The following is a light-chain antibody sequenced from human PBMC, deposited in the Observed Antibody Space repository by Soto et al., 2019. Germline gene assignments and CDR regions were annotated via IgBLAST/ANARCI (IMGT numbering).Light chain of an antibody. CDR1: SSDVGGYNY. CDR3: SSYAGSKNSVV. CDR2: EVS. Sequence: QSVLTQPPSASGSPGQSVTISCTGTSSDVGGYNYVSWYQQHPGKAPKLMIYEVSKRPSGVPDRFSGSKSGNTASLTVSGLQAEDEADYCCSSYAGSKNSVVFGGGTKLTVL. V-gene: IGLV2-8*01. J-gene: IGLJ2*01.